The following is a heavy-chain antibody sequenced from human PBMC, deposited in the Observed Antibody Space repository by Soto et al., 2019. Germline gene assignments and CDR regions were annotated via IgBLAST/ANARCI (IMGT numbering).Heavy chain of an antibody. CDR2: IKSKTDGGTT. J-gene: IGHJ4*02. Sequence: EVQLVESGGGLVKPGGSLRPSCAASGFTFSNAWMNWVRQAPGKGLEWVGRIKSKTDGGTTDYAAPVKGRFTISRDDSKNTLYLQMNSLKTEHTAVYYCTTDRTIVPAAIGWGQGTLVTVSS. D-gene: IGHD2-2*01. CDR1: GFTFSNAW. CDR3: TTDRTIVPAAIG. V-gene: IGHV3-15*07.